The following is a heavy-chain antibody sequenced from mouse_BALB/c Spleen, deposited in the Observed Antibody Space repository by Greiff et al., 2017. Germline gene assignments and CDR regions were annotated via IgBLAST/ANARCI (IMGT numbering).Heavy chain of an antibody. V-gene: IGHV5-17*02. D-gene: IGHD2-4*01. CDR2: ISSGSSTI. CDR1: GFTFSSFG. J-gene: IGHJ4*01. Sequence: EVQLVESGGGLVQPGGSRKLSCAASGFTFSSFGMHWVRQAPEQGLEWVAYISSGSSTIYYADPVKGRFTISRDNPKNTLFLQMTSLRAEDTAMYDCARRLYDDYDGAMDYWGQGTSVTVSS. CDR3: ARRLYDDYDGAMDY.